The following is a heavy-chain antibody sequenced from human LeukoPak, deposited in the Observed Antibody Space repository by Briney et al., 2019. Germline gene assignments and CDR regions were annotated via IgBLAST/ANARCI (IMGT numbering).Heavy chain of an antibody. CDR1: GYTFTSYG. V-gene: IGHV1-18*01. CDR2: ISAYNGNT. CDR3: ARGVQRAGPIRLYDSSAYLY. Sequence: GASVKVSCKASGYTFTSYGISWVRQAPGQGLEWMGWISAYNGNTNYAQKLQGRVTMTTDTSTSTVYMELSSLRSEDTAVYYCARGVQRAGPIRLYDSSAYLYWGQGTLVTVSS. D-gene: IGHD3-22*01. J-gene: IGHJ4*02.